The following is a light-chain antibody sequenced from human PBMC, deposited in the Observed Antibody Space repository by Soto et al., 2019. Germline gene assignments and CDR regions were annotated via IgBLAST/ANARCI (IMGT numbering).Light chain of an antibody. V-gene: IGLV3-1*01. CDR3: QAWDSSPVV. CDR2: QNT. Sequence: SYELTQPPSVSVSPGQTASITCSGHKLGDEYACWYQQKPGQSPVLVIYQNTKRTSGIPERFSGSNSGNTATLTISGTQPMDEADYYCQAWDSSPVVFGGGTKLTVL. J-gene: IGLJ2*01. CDR1: KLGDEY.